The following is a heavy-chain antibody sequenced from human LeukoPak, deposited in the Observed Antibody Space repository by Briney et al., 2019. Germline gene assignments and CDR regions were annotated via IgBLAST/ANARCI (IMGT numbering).Heavy chain of an antibody. V-gene: IGHV1-2*04. Sequence: ASVKVSCKASGYTFTGYYMHWVRQARGQGLEWMGWINPNSGGTNYAQKFQGWVTMTRDTSISTAYMELSRLRSDDTAVYYCAREWLVGMYYFDYWGQGTLVTVSS. CDR2: INPNSGGT. D-gene: IGHD6-19*01. CDR1: GYTFTGYY. CDR3: AREWLVGMYYFDY. J-gene: IGHJ4*02.